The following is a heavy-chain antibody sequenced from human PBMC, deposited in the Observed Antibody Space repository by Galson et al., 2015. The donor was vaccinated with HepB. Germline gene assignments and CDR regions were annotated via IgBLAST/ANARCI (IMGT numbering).Heavy chain of an antibody. Sequence: SLRLSCAGSGITFSNYWMSWVRQAPGEGLEWVANIKQDGSGEYYVDSVRGRFTISGDKAKNSLYLQMNSLRAGDTAVYYCVRVGRWVRDWLDGMDVWGQGTTVTVSS. D-gene: IGHD3-9*01. V-gene: IGHV3-7*03. CDR3: VRVGRWVRDWLDGMDV. CDR2: IKQDGSGE. CDR1: GITFSNYW. J-gene: IGHJ6*02.